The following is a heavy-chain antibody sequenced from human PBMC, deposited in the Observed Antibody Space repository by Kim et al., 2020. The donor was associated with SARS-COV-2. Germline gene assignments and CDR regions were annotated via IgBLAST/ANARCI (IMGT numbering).Heavy chain of an antibody. Sequence: GGSLRLSCAASGFTFSSYSMNWVRQAPGKGLEWVSSISSSSSYIYYADSVKGRFTISRDNAKNSLYLQMNSLRAEDTAVYYCARSSGGWGAGNWYFDLWGRGTLVTVSS. CDR1: GFTFSSYS. CDR3: ARSSGGWGAGNWYFDL. J-gene: IGHJ2*01. CDR2: ISSSSSYI. V-gene: IGHV3-21*01. D-gene: IGHD6-19*01.